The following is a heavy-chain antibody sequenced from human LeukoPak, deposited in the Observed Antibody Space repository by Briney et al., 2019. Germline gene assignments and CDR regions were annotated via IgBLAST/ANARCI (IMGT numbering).Heavy chain of an antibody. CDR2: ISAYNGNT. CDR1: GYTFTSYG. V-gene: IGHV1-18*01. Sequence: ASVKVSCKASGYTFTSYGISWVRQAPGQGLEWMGWISAYNGNTNYAQKLQGRVTMTTDTSTSTAYMELRSLRSDDTAVYYCARETKLWFGESGDYNWFDPWGQGTLVTVSS. J-gene: IGHJ5*02. D-gene: IGHD3-10*01. CDR3: ARETKLWFGESGDYNWFDP.